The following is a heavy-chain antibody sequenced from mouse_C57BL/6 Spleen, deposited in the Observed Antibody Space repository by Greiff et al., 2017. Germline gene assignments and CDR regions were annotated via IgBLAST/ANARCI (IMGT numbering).Heavy chain of an antibody. J-gene: IGHJ3*01. CDR2: ISYDGSN. CDR1: GYSITSGYY. CDR3: ARGLPWFGY. Sequence: EVQLQQSGPGLVKPSQSLSLTCSVTGYSITSGYYWNWIRQFPGNKLEWMGYISYDGSNNYNPSLKNRISITRDTSKNQFFLKLNSVTTEDTATYYCARGLPWFGYWGQGTLVTVSA. V-gene: IGHV3-6*01.